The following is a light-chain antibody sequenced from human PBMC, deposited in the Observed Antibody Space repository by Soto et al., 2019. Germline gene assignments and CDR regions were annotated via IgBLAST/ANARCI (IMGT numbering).Light chain of an antibody. Sequence: EIVMTQSPATLSVSPGERATLSCRASQSVSSNLACYQQKPGQAPRLLIYGASTRATGIPARFSGSGSGTEFTLTISSLQSEDFALYYCQQYNNWPPTFGQGTRLEIK. J-gene: IGKJ5*01. CDR1: QSVSSN. CDR3: QQYNNWPPT. V-gene: IGKV3-15*01. CDR2: GAS.